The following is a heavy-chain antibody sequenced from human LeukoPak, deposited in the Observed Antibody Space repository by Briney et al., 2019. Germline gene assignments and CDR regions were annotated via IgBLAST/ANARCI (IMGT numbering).Heavy chain of an antibody. J-gene: IGHJ4*02. V-gene: IGHV3-64D*09. CDR1: GFTFSSYA. D-gene: IGHD6-13*01. CDR3: VKGGHSSSWYTGVDY. Sequence: PGGSLRLSCSASGFTFSSYAMHWVRQAPGKGLEYVSAISSNGGSTYYADSVKGRFTISRDNSKNTLYPQMSSLRAEDTAVYYCVKGGHSSSWYTGVDYWGQGTLVTVSS. CDR2: ISSNGGST.